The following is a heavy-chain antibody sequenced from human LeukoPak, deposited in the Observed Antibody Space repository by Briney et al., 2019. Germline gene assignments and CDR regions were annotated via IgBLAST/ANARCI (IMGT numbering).Heavy chain of an antibody. CDR3: AREPTSIYYYYYYMDV. CDR1: GFTVSSNY. J-gene: IGHJ6*03. Sequence: GGSLRLSCAASGFTVSSNYMSWVRQAPGKGLDADSVKGRFTISRDNSRNTLYLQMNSLRAEDTAVYYCAREPTSIYYYYYYMDVWGKGTTVTVSS. D-gene: IGHD5-24*01. V-gene: IGHV3-53*01.